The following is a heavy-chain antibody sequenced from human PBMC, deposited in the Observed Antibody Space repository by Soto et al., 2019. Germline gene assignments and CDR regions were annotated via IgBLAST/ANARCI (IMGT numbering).Heavy chain of an antibody. V-gene: IGHV3-30*18. CDR2: ISYDGSNE. J-gene: IGHJ4*02. CDR3: AKDTYYRDSSGYYVFDY. Sequence: QVQLVESGGDVVQPGRSLRLSCEASGFIFNNYGMHWVRQAPGKGLEWVAHISYDGSNEHYVDSVKGRFTISRDNSKNTVYLQMNSLRAEDTAVYYCAKDTYYRDSSGYYVFDYCGQGTLVTVSS. CDR1: GFIFNNYG. D-gene: IGHD3-22*01.